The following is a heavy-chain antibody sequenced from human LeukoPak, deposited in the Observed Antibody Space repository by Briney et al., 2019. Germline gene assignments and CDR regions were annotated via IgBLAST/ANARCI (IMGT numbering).Heavy chain of an antibody. CDR3: ARATTVKGYYYYGMDV. J-gene: IGHJ6*02. Sequence: NPSQTLSLTCTVSGGSISSGGYYWSWIRQRPGKGMEWIGYIYYSGSTYYNPSLKSRVTISVDTSKNQFSLKLSSVTAADTAVYYCARATTVKGYYYYGMDVWGQGTTVTVSS. V-gene: IGHV4-31*03. CDR2: IYYSGST. CDR1: GGSISSGGYY. D-gene: IGHD4-17*01.